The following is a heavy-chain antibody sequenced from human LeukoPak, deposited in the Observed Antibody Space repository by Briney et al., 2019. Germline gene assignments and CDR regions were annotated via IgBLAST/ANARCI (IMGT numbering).Heavy chain of an antibody. V-gene: IGHV4-34*01. CDR1: GGSFKDHY. Sequence: PSETLSLTCAVYGGSFKDHYWSWIRQSPGKGLEWIGEINDSGSTRYNPSLKSRVTISLDTSNNQFSLNLNSVTAADTADYYCAINGATWRYWGQGTLVTVSS. J-gene: IGHJ4*02. CDR3: AINGATWRY. D-gene: IGHD2-8*01. CDR2: INDSGST.